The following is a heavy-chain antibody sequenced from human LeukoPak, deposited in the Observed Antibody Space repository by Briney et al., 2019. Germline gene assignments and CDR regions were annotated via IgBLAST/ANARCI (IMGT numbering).Heavy chain of an antibody. V-gene: IGHV4-4*02. CDR3: ARDLEMAQDAFDI. J-gene: IGHJ3*02. Sequence: GSLRLSCAASGFTFSSYEMNWVRQPPGKGLEWIGEIYHSGSTNYNPSLKSRVTISVDKSKNQFSLKLSSVTAADTAVYYCARDLEMAQDAFDIWGQGTMVTVSS. D-gene: IGHD5-24*01. CDR1: GFTFSSYEM. CDR2: IYHSGST.